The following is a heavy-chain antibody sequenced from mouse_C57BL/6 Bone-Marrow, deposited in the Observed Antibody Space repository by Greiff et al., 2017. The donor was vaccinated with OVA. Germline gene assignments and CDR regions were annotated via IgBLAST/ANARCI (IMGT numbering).Heavy chain of an antibody. J-gene: IGHJ2*01. Sequence: DVHLVESGGGLVQPGGSLSLSCAASGFTFTDYYMSWVRQPPGKALEWLGFIRNKANGYTTEYSASVKGRFTISRDNSQSILYLQMNALRAEDSATYYCARIYGDFDYWGQGTTLTVSS. D-gene: IGHD1-1*01. CDR2: IRNKANGYTT. V-gene: IGHV7-3*01. CDR1: GFTFTDYY. CDR3: ARIYGDFDY.